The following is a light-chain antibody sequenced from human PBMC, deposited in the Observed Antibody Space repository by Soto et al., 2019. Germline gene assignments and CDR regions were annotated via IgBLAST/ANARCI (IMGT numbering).Light chain of an antibody. CDR2: ENA. V-gene: IGLV1-51*02. Sequence: QSVLTQPPSVSATPGQNVTISSSGSNSNIGNNYVPWYQQLPGTDPKLVSYENAKRPSGIPDRFARTKSGTSATLGITGPQTGDEADYYCGTWNSSLSAYVCATGTKVTV. CDR1: NSNIGNNY. J-gene: IGLJ1*01. CDR3: GTWNSSLSAYV.